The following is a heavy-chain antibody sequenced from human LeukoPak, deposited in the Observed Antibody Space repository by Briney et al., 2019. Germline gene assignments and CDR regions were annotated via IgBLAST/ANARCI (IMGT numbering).Heavy chain of an antibody. Sequence: PSETLSLTCAVYGGSFSGYYWSWIRQPPGKGLEWIGEINHSGSTNYNPSLKSRVTISVDTSKNQFSLKLSSVTAADTAVYYCARRNRGYNSFYWGQGTLVTVSS. D-gene: IGHD5-24*01. CDR2: INHSGST. V-gene: IGHV4-34*01. CDR1: GGSFSGYY. J-gene: IGHJ4*02. CDR3: ARRNRGYNSFY.